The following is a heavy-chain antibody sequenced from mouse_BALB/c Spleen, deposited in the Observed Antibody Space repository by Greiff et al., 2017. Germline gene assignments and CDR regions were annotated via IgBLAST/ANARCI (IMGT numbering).Heavy chain of an antibody. D-gene: IGHD1-1*02. Sequence: EVKLMESGPGLVKPSQSLSLTCTVTGYSITSDYAWNWIRQFPGNKLEWMGYISYSGSTSYNPSLKSRISITRDTSKNQFFLQLNSVTTEDTATYYCARGGRDYAMDYWGQGTSVTVSS. CDR2: ISYSGST. V-gene: IGHV3-2*02. CDR3: ARGGRDYAMDY. CDR1: GYSITSDYA. J-gene: IGHJ4*01.